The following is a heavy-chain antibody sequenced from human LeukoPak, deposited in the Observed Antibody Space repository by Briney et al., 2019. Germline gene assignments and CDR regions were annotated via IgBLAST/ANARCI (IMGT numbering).Heavy chain of an antibody. CDR2: ISWNSGSI. J-gene: IGHJ5*02. V-gene: IGHV3-9*01. CDR3: AKGRTERVTNWFDP. Sequence: GGSLRLSCAASGFTFDDYAMHWVWQAPGKGLEWVSGISWNSGSIGYADSVKGRFTISRDNAKNSLYLQMNSLRGEDTALYYCAKGRTERVTNWFDPWGQGTLVTVSS. D-gene: IGHD1-1*01. CDR1: GFTFDDYA.